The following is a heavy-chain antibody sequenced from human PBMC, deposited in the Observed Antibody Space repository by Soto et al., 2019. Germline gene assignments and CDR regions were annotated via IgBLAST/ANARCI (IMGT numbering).Heavy chain of an antibody. CDR2: ISAYNGNT. Sequence: QVQLVQSGAEVKKPGASVKVSCKASGYTFTSYGISWVRQAPGQGLEWMGWISAYNGNTNYAQKLQGRVTMTTDTSTSTAYMELRSLRSDDTAVYYCARTTYDLWSGYSPSGYYGMDVWGQGTTVTVSS. CDR3: ARTTYDLWSGYSPSGYYGMDV. CDR1: GYTFTSYG. D-gene: IGHD3-3*01. V-gene: IGHV1-18*01. J-gene: IGHJ6*02.